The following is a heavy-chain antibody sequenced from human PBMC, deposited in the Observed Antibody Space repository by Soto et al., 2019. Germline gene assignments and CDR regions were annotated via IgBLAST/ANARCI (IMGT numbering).Heavy chain of an antibody. V-gene: IGHV3-72*01. CDR3: VRDDSRGDSSAFDL. D-gene: IGHD3-10*01. CDR1: GFTFSDHH. CDR2: SRNKARGYTT. Sequence: EVHLVESGGGLVQPGGSLRLSCAASGFTFSDHHIDWVRQAPGKGLEWVGRSRNKARGYTTEYAPSVKGRFTISRDASRSSVSLEMYSLKIDDTAMYYCVRDDSRGDSSAFDLWGQGTMVTVSS. J-gene: IGHJ3*01.